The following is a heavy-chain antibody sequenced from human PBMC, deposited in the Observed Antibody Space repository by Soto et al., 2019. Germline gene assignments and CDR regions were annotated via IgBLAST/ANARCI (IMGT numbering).Heavy chain of an antibody. J-gene: IGHJ5*02. D-gene: IGHD3-22*01. V-gene: IGHV4-61*08. CDR2: IYYSGST. CDR3: ARTGLDSGYYYGLWFDP. CDR1: GGSISSGGYY. Sequence: SETLSLTCTVSGGSISSGGYYWSWIRQPPGKGLEWIGYIYYSGSTNYNPSLKSRVTISVDRSKNQFSLKVRSVTAADTAVYYCARTGLDSGYYYGLWFDPWGQGTLVTVSS.